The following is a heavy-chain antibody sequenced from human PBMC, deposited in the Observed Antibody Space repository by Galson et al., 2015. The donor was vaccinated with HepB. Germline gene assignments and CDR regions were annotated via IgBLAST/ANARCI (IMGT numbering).Heavy chain of an antibody. J-gene: IGHJ4*02. D-gene: IGHD4-11*01. CDR1: GFTFSSYS. CDR2: IRSSSSYI. V-gene: IGHV3-21*01. CDR3: AKDGWDDYSSYSFDY. Sequence: SLRLSCAASGFTFSSYSMNWVRQAPGQGLEWVASIRSSSSYIYYADSVKGRFTISRDNAKNSLYLQMNSLRAEDTAVYYCAKDGWDDYSSYSFDYWGQGTLVTVSS.